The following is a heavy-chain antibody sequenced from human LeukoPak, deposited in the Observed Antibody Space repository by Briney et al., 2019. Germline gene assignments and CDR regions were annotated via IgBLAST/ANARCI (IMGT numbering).Heavy chain of an antibody. V-gene: IGHV4-59*12. CDR2: IYYSGST. J-gene: IGHJ4*02. CDR3: AREGGFYRPLDY. D-gene: IGHD3-3*01. Sequence: PSETLSLTCTVSGDSISGNYWTWIRQPPGKGLEWIGYIYYSGSTNYNASLKSRVTISVDTSKNQFSLKLTSVTAADTAVYYCAREGGFYRPLDYSGQGTLVTVAS. CDR1: GDSISGNY.